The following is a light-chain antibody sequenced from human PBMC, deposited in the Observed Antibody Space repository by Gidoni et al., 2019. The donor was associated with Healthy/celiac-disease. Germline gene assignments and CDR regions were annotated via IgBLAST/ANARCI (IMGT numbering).Light chain of an antibody. Sequence: DQSPKLLIKYASQSISGVPSRFSGSGSGTDFTLTINSLEAEDAAAYYCHQSSSLPLTFGGGTKVEIK. CDR3: HQSSSLPLT. V-gene: IGKV6D-21*02. J-gene: IGKJ4*01. CDR2: YAS.